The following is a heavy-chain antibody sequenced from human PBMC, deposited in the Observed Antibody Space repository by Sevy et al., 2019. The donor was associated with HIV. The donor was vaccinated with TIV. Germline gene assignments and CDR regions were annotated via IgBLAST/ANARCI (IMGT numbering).Heavy chain of an antibody. Sequence: GGSLRLSCAASGFTFSSYAMSWVRQAPGKGLEWVLAISGSGGSTYYADSVKGRFTISRDNSKNTLYLQMNSLRAEDTAVYYCAKDDRTVDTAMPVIPHFDYWGQGTLVTVSS. D-gene: IGHD5-18*01. V-gene: IGHV3-23*01. J-gene: IGHJ4*02. CDR3: AKDDRTVDTAMPVIPHFDY. CDR1: GFTFSSYA. CDR2: ISGSGGST.